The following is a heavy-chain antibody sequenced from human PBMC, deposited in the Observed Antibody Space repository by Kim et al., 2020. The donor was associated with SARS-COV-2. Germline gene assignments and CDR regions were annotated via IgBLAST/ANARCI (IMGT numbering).Heavy chain of an antibody. V-gene: IGHV3-21*01. Sequence: AESVKGRFTISRDNAKNSVDLQMDGRRAEDTAIYYCARDLSSGLPGGFDYWGQGTLVTVSS. CDR3: ARDLSSGLPGGFDY. D-gene: IGHD6-19*01. J-gene: IGHJ4*02.